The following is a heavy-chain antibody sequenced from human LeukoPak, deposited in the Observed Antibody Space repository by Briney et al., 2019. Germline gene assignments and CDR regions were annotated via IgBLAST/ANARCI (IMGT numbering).Heavy chain of an antibody. J-gene: IGHJ4*02. V-gene: IGHV3-30*02. CDR1: GFTFSSYG. D-gene: IGHD3-10*01. CDR3: AKDNYYYGSGSFFVDY. CDR2: IRYDGSNK. Sequence: GGSLRLSCAASGFTFSSYGMHWARQAPGKGLEWVAFIRYDGSNKYYTDSVKGRFTISRDNSKNTLYLQMNSLRAEDTAVYYCAKDNYYYGSGSFFVDYWGQGTLVTVSS.